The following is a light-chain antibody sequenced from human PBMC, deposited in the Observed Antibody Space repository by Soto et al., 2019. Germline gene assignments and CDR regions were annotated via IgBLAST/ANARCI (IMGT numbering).Light chain of an antibody. J-gene: IGLJ1*01. V-gene: IGLV1-44*01. CDR1: SSNIGSNT. Sequence: QSALTQPPSASGTPGQRVTISCSGSSSNIGSNTVNWYQQLPGTAPKLLIYSNNQRPSGVPDRFSGSKSGTSASLAISGLQSEDEADYYCAAWDDSLNGLYVFGNGTKVTVL. CDR2: SNN. CDR3: AAWDDSLNGLYV.